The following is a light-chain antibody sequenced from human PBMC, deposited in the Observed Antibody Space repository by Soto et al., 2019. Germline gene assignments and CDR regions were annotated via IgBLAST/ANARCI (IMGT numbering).Light chain of an antibody. J-gene: IGKJ1*01. CDR1: QDISSH. V-gene: IGKV1-9*01. CDR2: PAS. CDR3: QLVIFYPLT. Sequence: IQLTQSPSSLSASVGARVTITCRASQDISSHLAWYQQKPGKAPKLLIYPASTLQSGVPSRFSGSGSGTDFTLSISVLQPEDFATYYCQLVIFYPLTFGQGTTVEVK.